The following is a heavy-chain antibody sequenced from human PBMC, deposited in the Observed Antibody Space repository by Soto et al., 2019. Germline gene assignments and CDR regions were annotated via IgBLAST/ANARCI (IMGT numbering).Heavy chain of an antibody. J-gene: IGHJ4*02. CDR2: ISYDGSNK. D-gene: IGHD6-19*01. V-gene: IGHV3-30-3*01. Sequence: SLRLSCAASGFTFSSYAMHWVRQAPGKVLERVAVISYDGSNKYYADSVKGRFTISRDNSKNTLYLQMNSLRAEDTAGYYCARHQERDSSRWPDFDYWGQGTLVTVSS. CDR1: GFTFSSYA. CDR3: ARHQERDSSRWPDFDY.